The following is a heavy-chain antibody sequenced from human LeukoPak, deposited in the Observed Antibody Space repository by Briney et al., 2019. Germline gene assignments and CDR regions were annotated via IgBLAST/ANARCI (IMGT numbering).Heavy chain of an antibody. CDR1: GFTFDDYA. V-gene: IGHV3-43D*03. J-gene: IGHJ4*02. CDR3: AKDITRYSSGWGSGIDY. CDR2: ITWDGGST. D-gene: IGHD6-19*01. Sequence: GGSLRLSCAASGFTFDDYAMHWVRHAPGKGLEWVSLITWDGGSTYYADSVKGRFTISRDNSKNSLYLQMNSLRAEDTALYYCAKDITRYSSGWGSGIDYWGQGTLVTVSS.